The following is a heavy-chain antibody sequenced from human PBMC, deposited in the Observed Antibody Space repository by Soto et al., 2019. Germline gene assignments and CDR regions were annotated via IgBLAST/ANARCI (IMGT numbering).Heavy chain of an antibody. J-gene: IGHJ4*02. D-gene: IGHD6-19*01. CDR3: ARGAPDSNGWSPFDY. CDR1: GFTVSSNY. Sequence: GGSLRLSCAASGFTVSSNYMSWVRQAPGKGLEWVSVIDSGGSTYYADSVKGRFTISRDNSKNTLYFQMNSLRAEDTAVYYCARGAPDSNGWSPFDYWGQGTLVTVSS. CDR2: IDSGGST. V-gene: IGHV3-53*01.